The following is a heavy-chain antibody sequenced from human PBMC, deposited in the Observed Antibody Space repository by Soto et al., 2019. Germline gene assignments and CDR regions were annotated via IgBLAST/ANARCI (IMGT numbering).Heavy chain of an antibody. CDR2: ISSSGSTI. V-gene: IGHV3-48*03. CDR1: GFTFSSYE. J-gene: IGHJ6*02. CDR3: AREGRIRMADYYYYGMDV. Sequence: EVQLVESGGGLVQPGGSLRLSCAASGFTFSSYEMNWVRQAPGKGLEWVSYISSSGSTIYYADSVKGRFTISRDNAKNSLYLQMNGLSAEDTAVYYCAREGRIRMADYYYYGMDVWGQGTTVTVSS. D-gene: IGHD2-8*01.